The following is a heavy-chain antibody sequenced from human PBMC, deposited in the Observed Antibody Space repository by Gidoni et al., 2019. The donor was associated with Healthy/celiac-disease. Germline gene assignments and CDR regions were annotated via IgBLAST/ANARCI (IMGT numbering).Heavy chain of an antibody. CDR2: IYYSGST. Sequence: QVQLQESGPGLVKPSETLSLTCTVSGGSISSYYWSWIRQPPGKGLEWIGYIYYSGSTNYNPSLKSRVTISVDTSKNQFSLKLSSVTAADTAVYYCARERADSSGYSWAFDAFDIWGQGTMVTVSS. CDR1: GGSISSYY. D-gene: IGHD3-22*01. J-gene: IGHJ3*02. V-gene: IGHV4-59*01. CDR3: ARERADSSGYSWAFDAFDI.